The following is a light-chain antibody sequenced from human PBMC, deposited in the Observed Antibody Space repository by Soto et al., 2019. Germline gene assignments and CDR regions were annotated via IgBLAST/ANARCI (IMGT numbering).Light chain of an antibody. CDR1: QSVSNDF. CDR3: QQYNNWPPWT. J-gene: IGKJ1*01. V-gene: IGKV3-15*01. Sequence: EIVFTQSPGILSLSPGERATLSCRASQSVSNDFLAWYQQKPGQAPRLLIYGASTRATGIPARFSGSGSGTEFTLTISSLQSEDFAVYYCQQYNNWPPWTFGQGTKVDI. CDR2: GAS.